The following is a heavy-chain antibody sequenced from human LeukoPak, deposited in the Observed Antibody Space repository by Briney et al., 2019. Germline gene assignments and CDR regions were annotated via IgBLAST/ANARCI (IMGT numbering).Heavy chain of an antibody. Sequence: SETLSLTCAVSGGSISSSNWWSWVCQPPGKGLEWIGEIYHSGSTNYNPSLKSRVTISVDKSKNQFSLKLSSVTAADTAVYYCARGGTGVPTPIYYYYGMDVWGQGTTVTVSS. D-gene: IGHD1-1*01. CDR1: GGSISSSNW. V-gene: IGHV4-4*02. J-gene: IGHJ6*02. CDR2: IYHSGST. CDR3: ARGGTGVPTPIYYYYGMDV.